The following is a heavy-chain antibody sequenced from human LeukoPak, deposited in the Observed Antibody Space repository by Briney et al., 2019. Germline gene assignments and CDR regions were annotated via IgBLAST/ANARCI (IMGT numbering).Heavy chain of an antibody. Sequence: GGSLRLSCAASGFTFSSYSMNWVRQAPGKGLEWVSSISSSSSYIYYADSVKGRFTISRDNAKNSLYPQMNSLRAEDTAVYYCARAVSSGRFDYWGQGTLVTVSS. V-gene: IGHV3-21*01. D-gene: IGHD5/OR15-5a*01. CDR1: GFTFSSYS. CDR3: ARAVSSGRFDY. CDR2: ISSSSSYI. J-gene: IGHJ4*02.